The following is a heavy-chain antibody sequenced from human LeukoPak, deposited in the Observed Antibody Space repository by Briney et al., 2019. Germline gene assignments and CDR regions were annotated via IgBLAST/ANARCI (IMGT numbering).Heavy chain of an antibody. CDR3: AKDLHYYGSGPLRSYYYGMDV. J-gene: IGHJ6*02. CDR2: ISGSGGST. Sequence: GGSLRLSCAASGFTVSSNYMSWVRQAPGKWLEWVSAISGSGGSTYYADSVKGRFTISRDNSKYTLYLQMNSLRAEDTAVYYCAKDLHYYGSGPLRSYYYGMDVWSQGTTVTVSS. D-gene: IGHD3-10*01. V-gene: IGHV3-23*01. CDR1: GFTVSSNY.